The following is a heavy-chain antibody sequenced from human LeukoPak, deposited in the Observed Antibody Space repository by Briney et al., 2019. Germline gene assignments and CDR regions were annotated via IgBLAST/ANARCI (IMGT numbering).Heavy chain of an antibody. CDR2: IYYSGST. Sequence: VKPSETLSLTCTVSGGSISSSSYYWGWIRQPPGKGLEWIGSIYYSGSTYYNPSLKSRVTISVDTSKNQFSLKLSSVTAADTAVYYCARQFRSLGSLNWYFDLWGRGTLVTVSS. D-gene: IGHD7-27*01. CDR1: GGSISSSSYY. CDR3: ARQFRSLGSLNWYFDL. J-gene: IGHJ2*01. V-gene: IGHV4-39*01.